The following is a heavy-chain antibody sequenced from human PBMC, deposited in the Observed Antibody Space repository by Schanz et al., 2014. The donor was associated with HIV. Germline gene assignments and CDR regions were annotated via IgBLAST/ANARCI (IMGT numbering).Heavy chain of an antibody. CDR3: ARNPYQLLPFDS. CDR1: GYTFTDYY. CDR2: IKPNSGDT. J-gene: IGHJ4*02. V-gene: IGHV1-2*02. Sequence: QVQLVQSWAEVKKPGASVKVSCKASGYTFTDYYIHWLRQAPGQGLEWMGWIKPNSGDTYYAQKFQGKVTMTRDTSITTASLELSRLRSDDTAVYFCARNPYQLLPFDSWGQGTLVTVSP. D-gene: IGHD2-15*01.